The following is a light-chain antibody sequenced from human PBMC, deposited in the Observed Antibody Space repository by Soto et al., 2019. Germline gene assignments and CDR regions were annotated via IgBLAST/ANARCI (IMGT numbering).Light chain of an antibody. J-gene: IGKJ1*01. Sequence: DIQMTQSPSSLSTSVGDRVTITFRASQSISSYLNWYQHKPGKAPNLLIYAATTLQSGVPSRFSGSGSGTDSTLTISSLQPEDFATYYCQQSYSNPRTFGQGTKVDIK. V-gene: IGKV1-39*01. CDR3: QQSYSNPRT. CDR1: QSISSY. CDR2: AAT.